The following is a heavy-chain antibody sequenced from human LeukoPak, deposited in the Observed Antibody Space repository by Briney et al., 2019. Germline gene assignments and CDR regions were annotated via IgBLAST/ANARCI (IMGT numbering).Heavy chain of an antibody. CDR3: ARHLNGGTHPLDN. CDR1: GASMSGQH. D-gene: IGHD2-8*01. CDR2: IHYDGRT. J-gene: IGHJ4*02. V-gene: IGHV4-59*08. Sequence: SETLSLTCTVSGASMSGQHWSWIRQAPGKGLEWIAWIHYDGRTNYNPSLKSRLSLSVDTSTNQFSLSLNSVTAADTAVYFCARHLNGGTHPLDNWGPGTRVIVSP.